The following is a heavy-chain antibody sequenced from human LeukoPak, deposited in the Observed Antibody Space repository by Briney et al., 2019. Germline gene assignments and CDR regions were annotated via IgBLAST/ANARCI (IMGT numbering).Heavy chain of an antibody. CDR2: ISYDGSNK. V-gene: IGHV3-30-3*01. CDR3: AKVAVAGPKPNYFDY. CDR1: GFTFSSYA. J-gene: IGHJ4*02. Sequence: GGSLRLSCAASGFTFSSYAMHWVRQAPGKGLEWVAVISYDGSNKYYADSVKGRFTISRDNSKNTLYLQMNSLRAEDTAVYYCAKVAVAGPKPNYFDYWGQGTLVTVSS. D-gene: IGHD6-19*01.